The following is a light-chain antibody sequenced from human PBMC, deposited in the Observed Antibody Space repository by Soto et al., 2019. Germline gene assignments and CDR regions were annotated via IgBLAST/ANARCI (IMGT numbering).Light chain of an antibody. J-gene: IGKJ3*01. Sequence: IVMTQSPATLSVSPGERATLSCRASQSVSSNLAWYQQKPGQAPRLIIYGASTRAAGIPARFSGRGSGTEFTLTINSLQSEDFAVYCCQEYNNWPPRTVGPGTKVDIK. CDR1: QSVSSN. V-gene: IGKV3-15*01. CDR2: GAS. CDR3: QEYNNWPPRT.